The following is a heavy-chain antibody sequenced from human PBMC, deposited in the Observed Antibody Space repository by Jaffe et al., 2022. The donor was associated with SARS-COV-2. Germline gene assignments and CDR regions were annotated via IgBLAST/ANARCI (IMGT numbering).Heavy chain of an antibody. Sequence: QVQLVESGGGVVQPGRSLRLSCAASGFTFSSYAVYWVRQAPGKGLEWVAVISYDGSNKYYADSLKGRFTISRDNSKNTLYLQMNSLRPEDTAVYYCARRPLYYDFWSGSDYWGQGTLVTVSS. D-gene: IGHD3-3*01. CDR3: ARRPLYYDFWSGSDY. CDR2: ISYDGSNK. V-gene: IGHV3-30*04. CDR1: GFTFSSYA. J-gene: IGHJ4*02.